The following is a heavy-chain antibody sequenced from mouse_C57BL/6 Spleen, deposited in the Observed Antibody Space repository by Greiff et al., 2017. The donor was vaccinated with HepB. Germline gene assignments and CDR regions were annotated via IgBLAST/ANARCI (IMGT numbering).Heavy chain of an antibody. CDR2: IWSGGNT. CDR3: ARNYYGSFYAMDY. J-gene: IGHJ4*01. CDR1: GFSLTSYG. D-gene: IGHD1-1*01. Sequence: VQLMESGPGLVQPSQSLSITCTVSGFSLTSYGVHWVRQSPGKGLEWLGVIWSGGNTDYNAAFISRLSISKDNSKSQVFFKMNSRQADDTAIYYCARNYYGSFYAMDYWGQGTSVTVSS. V-gene: IGHV2-2*01.